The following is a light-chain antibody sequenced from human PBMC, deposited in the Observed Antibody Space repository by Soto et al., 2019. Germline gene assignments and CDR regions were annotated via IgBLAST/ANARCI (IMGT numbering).Light chain of an antibody. Sequence: DVQMTQSPSSLSASVGDRVTIPCRASQTISSNLNWYQQKPGKAPKLLIYAASGLQSGVPSRFSGSGSGTDFTLTISSLQPEDFATYSCQQSFSTPWTFGQGTKVDI. CDR3: QQSFSTPWT. CDR2: AAS. J-gene: IGKJ1*01. V-gene: IGKV1-39*01. CDR1: QTISSN.